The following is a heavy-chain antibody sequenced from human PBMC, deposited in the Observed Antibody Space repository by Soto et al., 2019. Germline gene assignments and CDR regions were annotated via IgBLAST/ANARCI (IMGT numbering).Heavy chain of an antibody. CDR2: INTGNGKK. D-gene: IGHD1-26*01. CDR3: ARNAVGTYHFDY. V-gene: IGHV1-3*04. J-gene: IGHJ4*02. CDR1: EYTFTTYA. Sequence: ASVKVSCKASEYTFTTYAMHWVRQAPGQRLEWMGRINTGNGKKKNSQKFQGRVTITRDTSASTAYMELSSLISEDTAVYYCARNAVGTYHFDYWGQGTLVTVSS.